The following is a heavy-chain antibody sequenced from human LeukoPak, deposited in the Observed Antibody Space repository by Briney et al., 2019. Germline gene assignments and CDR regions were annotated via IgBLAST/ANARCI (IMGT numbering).Heavy chain of an antibody. J-gene: IGHJ3*02. CDR2: INHSGST. D-gene: IGHD4-17*01. V-gene: IGHV4-34*01. Sequence: SETLSLTCAVYGGSFSYYYWSWIRQPPGKGLEWIGEINHSGSTNYNPSLKSRVTISVDTSKNQFSLKLSSVTAADTAVYYCARGSSLRDADAFDIWGQGTMVTVSS. CDR3: ARGSSLRDADAFDI. CDR1: GGSFSYYY.